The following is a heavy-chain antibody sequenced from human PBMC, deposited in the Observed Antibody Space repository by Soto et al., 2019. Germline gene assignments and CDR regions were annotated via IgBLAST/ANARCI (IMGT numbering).Heavy chain of an antibody. J-gene: IGHJ3*02. V-gene: IGHV3-43*01. CDR1: GFTFDEYS. D-gene: IGHD2-15*01. CDR3: AREWEYCSGGSCYHHDAFDI. Sequence: GGSLRLSCVVSGFTFDEYSMYWVRQPPGKGLEWISLLTWDGGTTYYVDSVKGRFTISRDNAKNSLYLQMNSLRAEDTAVYYCAREWEYCSGGSCYHHDAFDIWGQGTMVTVSS. CDR2: LTWDGGTT.